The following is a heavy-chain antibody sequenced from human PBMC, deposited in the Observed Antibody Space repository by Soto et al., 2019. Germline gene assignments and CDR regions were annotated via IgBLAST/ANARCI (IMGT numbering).Heavy chain of an antibody. CDR1: GLTLSDYY. V-gene: IGHV3-11*01. CDR2: ISTSGATI. D-gene: IGHD5-18*01. Sequence: GPLRLSFAASGLTLSDYYMTWIRQAPGKGLECVSYISTSGATIYYADSVKGRFTISRDNDKNSLYLQMNSLRAEDTAVYYCARDTAMDDWGQGTLVTVSS. CDR3: ARDTAMDD. J-gene: IGHJ4*02.